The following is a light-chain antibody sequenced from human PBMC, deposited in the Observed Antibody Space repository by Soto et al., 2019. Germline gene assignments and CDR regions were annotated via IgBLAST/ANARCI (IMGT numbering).Light chain of an antibody. CDR2: GAS. V-gene: IGKV3-15*01. CDR1: QSVNSN. J-gene: IGKJ5*01. Sequence: IVRTQSPAPLSVSPGARSTPSCRGGQSVNSNLAWYQQKPGQAPRLLIYGASTRATGIPARFSVSGSGTDFTLTIRRLEPEDFAVYYCQQYSNWPPAITFGQGTRLEIK. CDR3: QQYSNWPPAIT.